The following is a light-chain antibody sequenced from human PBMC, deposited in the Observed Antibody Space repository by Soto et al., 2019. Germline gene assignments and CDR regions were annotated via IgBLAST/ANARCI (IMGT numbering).Light chain of an antibody. V-gene: IGKV3-15*01. CDR3: QQYYNWPPIT. J-gene: IGKJ5*01. Sequence: TVLTQSPGTLYFSPGERATLSCRASQSVSSNLAWYPQKPGQAPRLLIYGASTRATGIPARVSGSGFGTEFTLTISSLQSEDFAVYYCQQYYNWPPITFGQGTRLEIK. CDR2: GAS. CDR1: QSVSSN.